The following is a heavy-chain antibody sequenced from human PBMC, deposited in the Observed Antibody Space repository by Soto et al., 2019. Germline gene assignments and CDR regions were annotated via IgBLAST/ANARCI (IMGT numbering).Heavy chain of an antibody. J-gene: IGHJ4*02. D-gene: IGHD1-1*01. CDR3: AKGRGQNWNFDY. V-gene: IGHV3-23*01. Sequence: EVQLLESGGGSVQPGGSLRISCAAPGFSFSSYAMHWVPRPPGKGLEWVSSISGSGGTTYYADSVKGRFSISRDSLVNTLYLQMNSLRAEDTAVYFCAKGRGQNWNFDYWGQGTLVTVSP. CDR1: GFSFSSYA. CDR2: ISGSGGTT.